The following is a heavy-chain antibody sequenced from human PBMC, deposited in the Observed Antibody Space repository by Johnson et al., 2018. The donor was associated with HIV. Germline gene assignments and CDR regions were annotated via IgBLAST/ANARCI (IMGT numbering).Heavy chain of an antibody. J-gene: IGHJ3*02. CDR2: IYSCGST. CDR1: GFSVSNTY. D-gene: IGHD6-13*01. Sequence: MQLVESGGGVVQPGRSLRLSCGASGFSVSNTYMNWVRQAPGKGLEWVSVIYSCGSTYYADSVKGRFTISRDNSKNTLYLQMNSLRAEDTAVYYCAKAVGRQQLVQDAFDSWGQGTMVTVSS. V-gene: IGHV3-66*01. CDR3: AKAVGRQQLVQDAFDS.